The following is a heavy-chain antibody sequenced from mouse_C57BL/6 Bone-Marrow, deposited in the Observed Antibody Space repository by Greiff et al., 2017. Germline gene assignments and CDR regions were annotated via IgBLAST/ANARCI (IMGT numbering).Heavy chain of an antibody. Sequence: EVQLVESGGGLVKPGGSLKLSCAASGFTFSSYAMSWVRQTPEKRLEWVATISDGGSYTYYPDNVKGRCTISRDNAKNNLYLQMSHLTSEDTAMYYCARDLDWVYAMDYWGQGTSVTVSS. D-gene: IGHD4-1*01. CDR3: ARDLDWVYAMDY. CDR1: GFTFSSYA. J-gene: IGHJ4*01. CDR2: ISDGGSYT. V-gene: IGHV5-4*01.